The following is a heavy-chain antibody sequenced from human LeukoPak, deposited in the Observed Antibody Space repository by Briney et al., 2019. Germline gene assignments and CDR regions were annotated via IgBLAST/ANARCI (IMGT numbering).Heavy chain of an antibody. CDR3: ARAYDSSVDY. V-gene: IGHV3-48*03. J-gene: IGHJ4*02. CDR2: ISSSGSTI. CDR1: GFTFSSYE. Sequence: GGSLRLSCAASGFTFSSYEMNWVRQAPGKGLEWVSYISSSGSTIYYADSVKGRFTISRDNAKNSLYLQMNSLRAEDTAVYYCARAYDSSVDYWGQGTLVTVSS. D-gene: IGHD3-22*01.